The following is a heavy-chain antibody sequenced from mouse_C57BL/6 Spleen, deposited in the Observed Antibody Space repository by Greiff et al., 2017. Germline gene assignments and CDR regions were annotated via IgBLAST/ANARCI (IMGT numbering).Heavy chain of an antibody. J-gene: IGHJ2*01. V-gene: IGHV1-50*01. CDR2: IDPSDSYT. D-gene: IGHD1-1*01. CDR1: GYTFTSYW. Sequence: QVQLQQPGAELVKPGASVKLSCKASGYTFTSYWMQWVKQRPGQGLEWIGEIDPSDSYTNYNQKFKGKATLTVDRSSSTAYMQLSSLTSEDSAVYYCERRDYYGRDLDYWGQGTTLTVSS. CDR3: ERRDYYGRDLDY.